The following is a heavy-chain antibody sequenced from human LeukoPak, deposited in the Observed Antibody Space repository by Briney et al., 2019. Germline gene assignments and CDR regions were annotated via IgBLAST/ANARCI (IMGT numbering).Heavy chain of an antibody. CDR2: ISGSGTST. J-gene: IGHJ4*02. Sequence: GGSLRLSCAASGFTFSTYAMSWVRQAPGRGLQWVSAISGSGTSTYYTDSVKGRFTISRDNSKNTMFLQMSSLGAEDTAVYYCAKGHSEDGTGFDCWGQGTLVTVSS. CDR1: GFTFSTYA. CDR3: AKGHSEDGTGFDC. V-gene: IGHV3-23*01. D-gene: IGHD1-1*01.